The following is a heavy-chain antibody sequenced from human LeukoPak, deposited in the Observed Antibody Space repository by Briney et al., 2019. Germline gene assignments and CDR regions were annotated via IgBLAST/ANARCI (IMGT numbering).Heavy chain of an antibody. CDR2: ISSSGSTI. J-gene: IGHJ4*02. CDR3: AKVGELRFLEWATFDY. CDR1: GFTFSDYY. Sequence: PGGSLRLSCAASGFTFSDYYMSWIRQAPGKGLEWVSYISSSGSTIYYADSVKGRFTISRDNAKNSLYLQMNSLRAEDTAVYYCAKVGELRFLEWATFDYWGQGTLVTVSS. V-gene: IGHV3-11*01. D-gene: IGHD3-3*01.